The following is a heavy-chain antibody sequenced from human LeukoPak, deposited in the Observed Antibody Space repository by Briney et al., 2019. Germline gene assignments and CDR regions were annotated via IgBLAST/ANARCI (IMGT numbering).Heavy chain of an antibody. D-gene: IGHD3-22*01. CDR1: GYTFTSYY. CDR3: ARDECDSRPGH. CDR2: ISAYNGNT. J-gene: IGHJ4*02. V-gene: IGHV1-18*04. Sequence: ASVKVSCKASGYTFTSYYMHWVRQAPGQGLEWMGWISAYNGNTNYAQKLQGRVTMTTDTSTSTAYMELRSLRSDDTAVYYCARDECDSRPGHWGQGALVTVSS.